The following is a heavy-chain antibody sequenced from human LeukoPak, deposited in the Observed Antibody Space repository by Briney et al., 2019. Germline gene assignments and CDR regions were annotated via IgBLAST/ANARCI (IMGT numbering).Heavy chain of an antibody. D-gene: IGHD5-24*01. J-gene: IGHJ4*02. Sequence: GGSLRLSCAASGFTFSTYAMHWVRQAPGKGLEWVAVIPYDGSNKYYADSVKGRFTISRENSKNRLYLQMNSLRAEDTAVYYCARGAARMVEMATIISFEYWGQGTLVTVSS. CDR1: GFTFSTYA. V-gene: IGHV3-30*04. CDR2: IPYDGSNK. CDR3: ARGAARMVEMATIISFEY.